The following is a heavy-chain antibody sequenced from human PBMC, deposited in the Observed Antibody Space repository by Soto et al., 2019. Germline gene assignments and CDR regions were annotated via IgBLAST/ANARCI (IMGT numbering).Heavy chain of an antibody. Sequence: QVQLQQSGPGLVKPSQTLSLTCTVSGGSISGDYYHWTWIRQSPGKGLEWIGYVFHCGSVLYNPSLKSRLNISVDTSKNQFSLRLSSVTAADTAVYFCVREDDGGDRDYYGLDVWGQGTTVTVSS. V-gene: IGHV4-30-4*08. CDR3: VREDDGGDRDYYGLDV. J-gene: IGHJ6*02. D-gene: IGHD2-21*02. CDR2: VFHCGSV. CDR1: GGSISGDYYH.